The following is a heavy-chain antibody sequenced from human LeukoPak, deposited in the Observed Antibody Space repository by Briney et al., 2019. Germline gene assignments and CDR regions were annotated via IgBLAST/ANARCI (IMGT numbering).Heavy chain of an antibody. D-gene: IGHD2-2*01. CDR1: GFTLSAYW. J-gene: IGHJ6*03. CDR2: IKQDGREK. Sequence: GGSLRLSCAASGFTLSAYWMSWVRQAPGKGLEWVANIKQDGREKYYVESVKGRFNICRDNAKNSLYLQMNSLRAEDTAVYYCARDLTDCSSTSCFYYMDVWGKGTTVTVSS. CDR3: ARDLTDCSSTSCFYYMDV. V-gene: IGHV3-7*01.